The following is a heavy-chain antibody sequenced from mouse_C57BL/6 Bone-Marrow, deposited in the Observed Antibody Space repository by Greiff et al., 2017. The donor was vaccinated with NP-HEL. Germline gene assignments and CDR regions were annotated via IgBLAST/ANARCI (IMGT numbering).Heavy chain of an antibody. J-gene: IGHJ2*01. CDR3: ARSDYYGSSYVDY. V-gene: IGHV1-64*01. CDR1: GYTFTSYW. Sequence: QVQLQQPGAELVKPGASVKLSCKASGYTFTSYWMHWVKQRPGQGLEWIGMIHPNSGSTNYHEKFKSKATLTVDKSSSTAYMQLSSLTSEDSAVYYCARSDYYGSSYVDYWGQGTTLTVSS. D-gene: IGHD1-1*01. CDR2: IHPNSGST.